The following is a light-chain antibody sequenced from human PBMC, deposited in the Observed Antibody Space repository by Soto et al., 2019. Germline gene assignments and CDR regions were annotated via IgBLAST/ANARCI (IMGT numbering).Light chain of an antibody. CDR1: SSDVGGYNY. CDR2: DVS. V-gene: IGLV2-14*01. J-gene: IGLJ3*02. Sequence: QSALTQPASVSGSPGQSITISCTGTSSDVGGYNYVSWYQQHPGEAPKLMIYDVSNRPSGVSNRFSGSKSGNTASLTISGLQAEDEADYYCSSYTSSSTLNWVFGGGTKVTVL. CDR3: SSYTSSSTLNWV.